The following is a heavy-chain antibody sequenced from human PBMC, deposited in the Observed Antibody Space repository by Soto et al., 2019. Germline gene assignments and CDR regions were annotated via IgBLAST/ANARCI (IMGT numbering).Heavy chain of an antibody. J-gene: IGHJ3*02. CDR1: GFTFSSYS. CDR3: ARRGSGSYLSGYDLDAFDI. V-gene: IGHV3-21*01. CDR2: ISSSSSYI. Sequence: GGSLRLSCAASGFTFSSYSMNWVRQAPGKGLEWVSSISSSSSYIYYADSVKGRFTISRDNAKNSLYLQMNSLRAEDTAVYYCARRGSGSYLSGYDLDAFDIWGQGTMVTVSS. D-gene: IGHD3-10*01.